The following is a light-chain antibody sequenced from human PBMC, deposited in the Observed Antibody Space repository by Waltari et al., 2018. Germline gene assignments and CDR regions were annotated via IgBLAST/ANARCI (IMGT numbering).Light chain of an antibody. CDR3: QQYNDWPPWT. V-gene: IGKV3-15*01. CDR1: QSISNN. Sequence: EIVMTQSPDILSVSPGERATLSCRASQSISNNLAWYQQKPGQAPRLLIYGASTRATGIPARFSGSGSGTAFSLTISSLQSEDFAVYYCQQYNDWPPWTFGQGTTVEIK. J-gene: IGKJ1*01. CDR2: GAS.